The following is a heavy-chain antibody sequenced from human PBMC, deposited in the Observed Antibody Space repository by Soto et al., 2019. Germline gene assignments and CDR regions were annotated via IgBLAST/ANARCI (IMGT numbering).Heavy chain of an antibody. CDR2: IYYSGST. V-gene: IGHV4-59*01. Sequence: SETLSLTCTVSGGSISSYYWSWIRQPPGKGLEWIGYIYYSGSTNYNPSLKSRVTISVDTSKNQFSLKLSSVTAADTAVYYCARDEGPGIVVERNYYYYGMDVWGQGTTVTVSS. CDR1: GGSISSYY. D-gene: IGHD2-2*01. CDR3: ARDEGPGIVVERNYYYYGMDV. J-gene: IGHJ6*02.